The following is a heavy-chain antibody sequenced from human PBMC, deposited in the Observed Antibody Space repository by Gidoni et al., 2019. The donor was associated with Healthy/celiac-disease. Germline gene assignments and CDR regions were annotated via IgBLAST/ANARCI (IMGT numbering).Heavy chain of an antibody. Sequence: EVQLLESGGGLVQPGGSLRLSCEASGFTFSSYAMSWVRQAPGKGLEWVSSISGSGGSTYYADSVKGRFTISRDNSKNTLYLQMNSLRAEDTAVYYCAKDPYYYDSSGYFDYWGQGTLVTVSS. V-gene: IGHV3-23*01. J-gene: IGHJ4*02. CDR3: AKDPYYYDSSGYFDY. CDR2: ISGSGGST. CDR1: GFTFSSYA. D-gene: IGHD3-22*01.